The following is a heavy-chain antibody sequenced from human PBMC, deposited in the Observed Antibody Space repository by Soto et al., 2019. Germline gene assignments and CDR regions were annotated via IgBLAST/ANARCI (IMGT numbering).Heavy chain of an antibody. CDR3: ARGQRFSDWFDP. CDR2: IYSSGST. V-gene: IGHV4-4*07. CDR1: GGDISTYY. J-gene: IGHJ5*02. D-gene: IGHD3-3*01. Sequence: QVQLQESGPGLVKPSETLSLTCTVSGGDISTYYWTWIRQPAGKGLEWIGRIYSSGSTKCNPSLKSRVTMSLDTSKNQFSLRLSSVTAADTAVYYCARGQRFSDWFDPWGQGTLVTVSS.